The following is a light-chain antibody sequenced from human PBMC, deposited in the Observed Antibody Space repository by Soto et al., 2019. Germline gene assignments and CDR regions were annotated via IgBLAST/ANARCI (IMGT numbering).Light chain of an antibody. Sequence: EIVMTQSPATLSVSPGESATLSCRASQSVNSILAWYQQQPGQAPRLLIYDASARATGIPARFSGSGTGTEFTLTIKSLQSEDFAVYYCQHRRTFGQGTEVEIK. J-gene: IGKJ1*01. CDR2: DAS. CDR3: QHRRT. CDR1: QSVNSI. V-gene: IGKV3-15*01.